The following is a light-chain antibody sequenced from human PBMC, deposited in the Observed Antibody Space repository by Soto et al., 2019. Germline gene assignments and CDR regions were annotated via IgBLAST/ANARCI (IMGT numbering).Light chain of an antibody. CDR2: EVN. Sequence: QSALTQPPSASGSPGQSVTISCTGTPSDVGGYISVSWYQQSPGKAPKLIIYEVNKRPSGVPDRFSGSKSGSTAFLFVSGLRTEDVADYYCSSYAGFNTFVFGTGTKLTVL. CDR3: SSYAGFNTFV. CDR1: PSDVGGYIS. J-gene: IGLJ1*01. V-gene: IGLV2-8*01.